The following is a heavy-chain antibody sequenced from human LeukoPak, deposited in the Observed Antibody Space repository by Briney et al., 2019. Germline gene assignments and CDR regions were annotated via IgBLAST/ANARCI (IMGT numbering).Heavy chain of an antibody. V-gene: IGHV4-59*12. Sequence: SETLSLTCTVSGGSISNYYWSWIRQPPGKGLEWIGYIYYSGSTNYNPSLKSRVTISVDTSKNQFSLKLSSVTAADTAVYYCARSRRRNCSGGSCYGPYMDVWGKGTTVTISS. D-gene: IGHD2-15*01. J-gene: IGHJ6*03. CDR2: IYYSGST. CDR3: ARSRRRNCSGGSCYGPYMDV. CDR1: GGSISNYY.